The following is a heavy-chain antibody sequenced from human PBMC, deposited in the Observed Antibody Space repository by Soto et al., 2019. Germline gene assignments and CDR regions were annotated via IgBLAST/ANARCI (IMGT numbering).Heavy chain of an antibody. D-gene: IGHD4-17*01. CDR1: GFTFSSYA. V-gene: IGHV3-23*01. Sequence: EVQLLESGGGLVQPGGSLRLSCAASGFTFSSYAMSWVRQAPGKGLQWVSAITDIGGSTFHADSVKGRFTISRDNSRNTLYLQMNSLRAEDTAVYYCAKLMTKVTLGAFDILGQVTMVTVSS. CDR3: AKLMTKVTLGAFDI. J-gene: IGHJ3*02. CDR2: ITDIGGST.